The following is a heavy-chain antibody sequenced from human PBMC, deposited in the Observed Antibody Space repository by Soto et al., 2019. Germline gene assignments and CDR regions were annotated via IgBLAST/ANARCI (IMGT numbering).Heavy chain of an antibody. J-gene: IGHJ4*02. V-gene: IGHV4-59*01. CDR2: IYYSGST. CDR3: ARAGAATLSDY. CDR1: GGSISNYY. D-gene: IGHD2-15*01. Sequence: QVQLQESGPGLVKPSETLSLTCTVSGGSISNYYCSWIRQPPGKGLEWIGYIYYSGSTNYNPSLKSRVTISVDTSKNQFSLNLSSVTDADTAVYYCARAGAATLSDYWGQGTLVTVSS.